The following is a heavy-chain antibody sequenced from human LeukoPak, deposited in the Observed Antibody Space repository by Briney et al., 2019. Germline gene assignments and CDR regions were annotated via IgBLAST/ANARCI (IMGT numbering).Heavy chain of an antibody. CDR3: ARVFGVVTDPHDAFDI. Sequence: ASVKVSCKASGYTFTGYYMHWVRQAPGQGLEWMGWINPNSGGTNYAQKFQGRVTMTRDTSISTAYMELSRLRSDDTAVYYCARVFGVVTDPHDAFDIWGQGTMVTVSS. J-gene: IGHJ3*02. D-gene: IGHD3-3*01. CDR1: GYTFTGYY. V-gene: IGHV1-2*02. CDR2: INPNSGGT.